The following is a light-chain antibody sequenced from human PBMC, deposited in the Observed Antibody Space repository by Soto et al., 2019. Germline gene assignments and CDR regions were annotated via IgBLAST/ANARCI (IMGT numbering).Light chain of an antibody. Sequence: EIVMTHSPVTLSVSPGERATLSCRASQSVSTKLAWYQQKPGQAPRLLIYDASTRATGIPARFSGSGSGNEFTLTSRSLRSADFAVYCCQEYNHWSPGTFGQGTRLDIK. CDR1: QSVSTK. CDR2: DAS. V-gene: IGKV3-15*01. CDR3: QEYNHWSPGT. J-gene: IGKJ1*01.